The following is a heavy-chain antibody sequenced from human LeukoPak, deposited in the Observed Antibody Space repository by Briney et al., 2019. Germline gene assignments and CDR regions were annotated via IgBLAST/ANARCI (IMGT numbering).Heavy chain of an antibody. J-gene: IGHJ4*02. D-gene: IGHD3-3*02. V-gene: IGHV3-23*01. CDR1: VFIFRSYA. CDR3: AKDEVPGDSIISIYY. Sequence: GGTLRLSCAASVFIFRSYAMIWVRQAPEKGLVWVSVIDSSGGRTYYADSVKGRFTISRDNSKNTLFLQMNSLRVEDTALYYCAKDEVPGDSIISIYYWGQGTLVTVSS. CDR2: IDSSGGRT.